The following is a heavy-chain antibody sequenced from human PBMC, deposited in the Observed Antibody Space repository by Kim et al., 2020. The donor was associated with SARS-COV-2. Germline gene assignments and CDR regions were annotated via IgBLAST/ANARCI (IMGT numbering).Heavy chain of an antibody. CDR2: IKQDGSEK. J-gene: IGHJ6*02. D-gene: IGHD3-10*01. V-gene: IGHV3-7*01. CDR1: GFTFSSYW. Sequence: GGSLRLSCAASGFTFSSYWMSWVRQAPGKGLEWVANIKQDGSEKYYVDSVKGRFTISRDNAKNSLYLQMNSLRAEDTAVYYCARDRKLWFRELLPTTKRYYYYGMDVWGQGTTVTVSS. CDR3: ARDRKLWFRELLPTTKRYYYYGMDV.